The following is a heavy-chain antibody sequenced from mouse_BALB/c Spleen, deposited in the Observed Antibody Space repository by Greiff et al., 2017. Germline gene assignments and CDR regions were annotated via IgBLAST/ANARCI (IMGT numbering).Heavy chain of an antibody. J-gene: IGHJ4*01. Sequence: VQRVESGPGLVAPSQSLSITCTVSGFSLTRYSVHWVRQPPGKGLEWLGMIWGGGSTDYNSALKSRLSISNDNSKSQVFLKMNSLQTDDSAMYYCARAGRDYAMDYWGQGTSVTVSS. CDR2: IWGGGST. CDR1: GFSLTRYS. V-gene: IGHV2-6-4*01. D-gene: IGHD3-1*01. CDR3: ARAGRDYAMDY.